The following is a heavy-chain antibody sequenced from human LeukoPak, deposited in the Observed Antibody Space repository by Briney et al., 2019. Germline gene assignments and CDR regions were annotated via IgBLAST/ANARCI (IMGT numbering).Heavy chain of an antibody. CDR1: GFTFSSYA. CDR2: ISGSGGST. Sequence: GGSLRLSCAASGFTFSSYAMSWVRQAPGKGLEWVSAISGSGGSTYYADSVKGRFTISRDNSKNTLYLQMNSLRAEDTAVYYCAKGITYYYDSSGYYPNFDYWGQGTLVTVSS. D-gene: IGHD3-22*01. J-gene: IGHJ4*02. V-gene: IGHV3-23*01. CDR3: AKGITYYYDSSGYYPNFDY.